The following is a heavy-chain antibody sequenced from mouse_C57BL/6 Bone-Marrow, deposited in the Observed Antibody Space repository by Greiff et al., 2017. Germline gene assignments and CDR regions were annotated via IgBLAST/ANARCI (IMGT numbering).Heavy chain of an antibody. V-gene: IGHV14-4*01. Sequence: VQLQQSGAELVRPGASVKLSCTASGFNIKDDYMHWVKQRPEQGLEWIGWIDPENGDTEYASKFQGKATITADTYSNTAYLQLSSLTSEDTAVYYCTTAFTGSYYAMDYWGQGTSVAVSS. CDR2: IDPENGDT. J-gene: IGHJ4*01. CDR3: TTAFTGSYYAMDY. CDR1: GFNIKDDY.